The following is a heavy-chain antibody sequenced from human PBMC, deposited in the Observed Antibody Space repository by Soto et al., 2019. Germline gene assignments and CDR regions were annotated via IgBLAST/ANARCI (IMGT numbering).Heavy chain of an antibody. CDR2: IIPLLSTS. CDR3: ARDSPIGSTFSGYDAIDY. D-gene: IGHD5-12*01. V-gene: IGHV1-69*08. CDR1: GGPFSNDI. J-gene: IGHJ4*02. Sequence: QVQLVQSGAEVKKPGSSVKVSCKASGGPFSNDIITWVRQAPGQGLEWMGRIIPLLSTSTYAQKFQGRLTITADRSTDTAYMELNSLRSEDTAVYYCARDSPIGSTFSGYDAIDYWGQGTLITVSS.